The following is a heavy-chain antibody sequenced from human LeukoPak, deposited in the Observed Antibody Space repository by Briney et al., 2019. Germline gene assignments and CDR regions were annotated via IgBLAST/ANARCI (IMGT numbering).Heavy chain of an antibody. CDR1: GVTFSGYS. CDR3: ARDSNYMDV. J-gene: IGHJ6*03. CDR2: ITATSLHI. V-gene: IGHV3-21*01. Sequence: GGSLRLSCAASGVTFSGYSMNWVRQAPGKGLEWVSAITATSLHIYYADSVKGRFTISRDNAKNSLYLQMNSLRVEDTAVYYCARDSNYMDVWGKGTTVTVSS. D-gene: IGHD2-2*01.